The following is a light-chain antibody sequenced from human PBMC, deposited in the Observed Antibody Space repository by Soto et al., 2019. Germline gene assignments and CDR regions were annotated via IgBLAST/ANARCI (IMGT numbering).Light chain of an antibody. V-gene: IGKV4-1*01. CDR3: QQYYNTRT. CDR1: QTILYSSNNKSY. Sequence: DILLTQSPYALSVSLGERATISCKSSQTILYSSNNKSYLGWYQQKPGQPPKLLIYWASTRESGVPDRFSGSGSGTDFTLTISSLQAEDVAVYYCQQYYNTRTSGQGTKVDNK. CDR2: WAS. J-gene: IGKJ1*01.